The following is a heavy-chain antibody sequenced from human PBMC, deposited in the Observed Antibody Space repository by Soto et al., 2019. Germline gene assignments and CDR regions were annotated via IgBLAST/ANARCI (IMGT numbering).Heavy chain of an antibody. Sequence: SETLSLTCTVSGGSIYRSGYYWGWIRQPPGRGLEWIGNIDYNGVTYSNPSLKSRVTVSRDTSKNQFSLKLTSVTAADTALYYCGKVLVGATGHTDSDSWGPGTLVTVSS. CDR3: GKVLVGATGHTDSDS. J-gene: IGHJ4*02. D-gene: IGHD2-15*01. V-gene: IGHV4-39*01. CDR1: GGSIYRSGYY. CDR2: IDYNGVT.